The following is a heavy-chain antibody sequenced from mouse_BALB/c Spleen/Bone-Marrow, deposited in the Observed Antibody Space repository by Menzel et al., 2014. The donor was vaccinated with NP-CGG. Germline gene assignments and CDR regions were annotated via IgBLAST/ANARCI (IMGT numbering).Heavy chain of an antibody. Sequence: ESGPSFVKPPQTLSLTSSVTGDSITSGYWNWTRKFPGNKLEYMGYISYSGSTYYNPSLQSRISITRDTSKNQYYLQLDSVTTEDTATYYCATYDGYYFDYWGQGTTLTVSS. CDR2: ISYSGST. D-gene: IGHD1-2*01. CDR3: ATYDGYYFDY. V-gene: IGHV3-8*02. J-gene: IGHJ2*01. CDR1: GDSITSGY.